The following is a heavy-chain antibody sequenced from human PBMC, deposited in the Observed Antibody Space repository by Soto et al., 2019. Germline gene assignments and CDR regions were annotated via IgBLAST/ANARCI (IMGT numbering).Heavy chain of an antibody. Sequence: TSETLSLTCAVSGGSISSGGYSWSWNRQPPGKGLEWIGYIYHSGSTYYNPSLKSRVTISVDRSKNQFSLKLSSVTAADTAVYYCARAHYGDYGYGMDVWGQGTTVTVS. CDR3: ARAHYGDYGYGMDV. CDR2: IYHSGST. CDR1: GGSISSGGYS. V-gene: IGHV4-30-2*01. D-gene: IGHD4-17*01. J-gene: IGHJ6*02.